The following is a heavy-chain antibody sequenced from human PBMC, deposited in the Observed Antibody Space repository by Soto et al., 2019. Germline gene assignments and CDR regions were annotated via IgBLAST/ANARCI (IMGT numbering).Heavy chain of an antibody. Sequence: SETLSLTCTVSGGSISSDDYYWSWIRQPPGKGLEWIGYIFYSGSTYYNPSLRSRLTMSVDTSRNQFSLKLSSVTAADTAVYFCARVTESLGVYGMDVWGQGTSVTVSS. CDR2: IFYSGST. V-gene: IGHV4-30-4*01. CDR1: GGSISSDDYY. J-gene: IGHJ6*02. CDR3: ARVTESLGVYGMDV. D-gene: IGHD3-3*01.